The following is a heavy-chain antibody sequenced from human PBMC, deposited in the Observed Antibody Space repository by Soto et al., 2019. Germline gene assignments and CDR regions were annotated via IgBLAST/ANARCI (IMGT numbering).Heavy chain of an antibody. Sequence: QVQLVQSGAEVKKPGASVKVSCKASGYTFTRSGISWVRQAPGQGPEWMGWISSYNGVTNYAQTFQGRVTMTTVTSTSTAYMELRSLRSDDTAVYYGAREGVAPCDYYGMDGWGAGTPVTVSS. CDR1: GYTFTRSG. J-gene: IGHJ6*04. CDR2: ISSYNGVT. V-gene: IGHV1-18*01. CDR3: AREGVAPCDYYGMDG. D-gene: IGHD5-12*01.